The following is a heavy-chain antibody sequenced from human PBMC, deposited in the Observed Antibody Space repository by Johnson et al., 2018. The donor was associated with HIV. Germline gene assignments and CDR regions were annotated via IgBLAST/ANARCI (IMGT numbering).Heavy chain of an antibody. CDR1: GFTFSDYY. CDR3: AREISGHAGGAFDI. J-gene: IGHJ3*02. Sequence: VQLVESGGDLVQPGGSLRLSCAASGFTFSDYYMGWIRQTPGKGLEWISYISSRGIPIYYADSVKGRFTISRDNAKNSLFLQMNSLRAEDTAAYYCAREISGHAGGAFDIWGQGTMVTVSS. V-gene: IGHV3-11*01. CDR2: ISSRGIPI. D-gene: IGHD2-15*01.